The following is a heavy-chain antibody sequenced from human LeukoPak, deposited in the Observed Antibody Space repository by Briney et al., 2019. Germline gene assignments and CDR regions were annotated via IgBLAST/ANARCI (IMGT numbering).Heavy chain of an antibody. CDR3: ARDDCSSTSCQNWFDP. CDR2: IYHSGSS. V-gene: IGHV4-4*02. CDR1: GGSISTGNW. D-gene: IGHD2-2*01. J-gene: IGHJ5*02. Sequence: TSETLSLTCAVSGGSISTGNWWSWVRPSPDKGLEWIGGIYHSGSSNYNPSLKSRVTMSIDNSKHHFSLSLTSVTAADTAVYYCARDDCSSTSCQNWFDPWGQGTLVTVSS.